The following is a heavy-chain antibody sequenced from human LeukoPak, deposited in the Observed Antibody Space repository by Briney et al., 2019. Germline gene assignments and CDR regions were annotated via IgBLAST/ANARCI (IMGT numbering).Heavy chain of an antibody. Sequence: SETLSLTCTVSGGSISSYFWSWIRQPPGKGLEWIGYIHSSGSPNYNPSLNSRVTISLDTPRNRFSLKLSSVTAADTAVYHCARVSQGDGYNFLDYWGQGTLVTVSS. J-gene: IGHJ4*02. CDR3: ARVSQGDGYNFLDY. CDR1: GGSISSYF. V-gene: IGHV4-59*01. D-gene: IGHD5-24*01. CDR2: IHSSGSP.